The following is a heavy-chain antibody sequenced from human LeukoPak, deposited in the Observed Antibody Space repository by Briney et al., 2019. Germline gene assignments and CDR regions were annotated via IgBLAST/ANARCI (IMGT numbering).Heavy chain of an antibody. V-gene: IGHV4-59*11. J-gene: IGHJ4*02. CDR3: ARSGDFWSGYYPLFDY. Sequence: PLETLSPTRSVSVGALSSHSWRSIRPPPRKGLECIGYISYSGSTPSNPSLMSRVTISVDTSKNQFSLKLSSVTAADTAVYYCARSGDFWSGYYPLFDYWGQGTLVTVSS. CDR1: VGALSSHS. D-gene: IGHD3-3*01. CDR2: ISYSGST.